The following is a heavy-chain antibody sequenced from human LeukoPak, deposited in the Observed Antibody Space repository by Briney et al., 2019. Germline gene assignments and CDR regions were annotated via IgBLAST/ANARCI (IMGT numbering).Heavy chain of an antibody. Sequence: ASVKVSCKASGYTFTGYYMHWVRQAPGQGLEWMGWINPNSGGTNYAQKFQGRDTMTRDTSISTAYMELSRLRSDDTAVYYCARALKRTVTTGAAFDIWGQGTMVTVSS. D-gene: IGHD4-17*01. V-gene: IGHV1-2*02. CDR1: GYTFTGYY. J-gene: IGHJ3*02. CDR2: INPNSGGT. CDR3: ARALKRTVTTGAAFDI.